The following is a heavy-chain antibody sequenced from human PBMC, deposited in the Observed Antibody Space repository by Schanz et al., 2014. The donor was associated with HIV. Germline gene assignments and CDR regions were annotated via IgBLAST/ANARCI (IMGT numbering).Heavy chain of an antibody. CDR3: ARETVNYYYGMDV. D-gene: IGHD4-4*01. CDR2: ISYDGSNK. CDR1: GFNFSNYG. Sequence: QVQLVESGGGVVQPGRSLRLSCAASGFNFSNYGMHWVRQAPGKGLEWVAVISYDGSNKNYADSVKGRFTISRDNAKNTLYLQMKSLRAEDTAVYYCARETVNYYYGMDVWGQGTTVTVSS. V-gene: IGHV3-30*19. J-gene: IGHJ6*02.